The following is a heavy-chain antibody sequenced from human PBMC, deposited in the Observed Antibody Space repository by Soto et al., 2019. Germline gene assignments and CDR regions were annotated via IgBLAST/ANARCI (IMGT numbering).Heavy chain of an antibody. CDR2: IYHSGST. J-gene: IGHJ5*02. CDR1: GGSISSSSYS. Sequence: SETLSLTCTVSGGSISSSSYSWTWIRQPPGKGLEWIGYIYHSGSTYYNPSLKSRVTISVDRSKNQFSLKLSSVTAADTAVYYCARVPSPWGQGTLVTVSP. CDR3: ARVPSP. V-gene: IGHV4-30-2*01.